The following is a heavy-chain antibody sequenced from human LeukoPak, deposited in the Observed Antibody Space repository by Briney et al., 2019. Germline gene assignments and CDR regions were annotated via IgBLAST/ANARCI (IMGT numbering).Heavy chain of an antibody. Sequence: GESLKISCKGSGYSFTSHWIGWVRQMPGKGLEWTGIVNPDDSDTIYSPSFQGQVTISADESITTAYLQWSSLKASDTAMYYCARLRWPRGGRSSFDYWGQGALVTVSS. CDR1: GYSFTSHW. D-gene: IGHD3-10*01. V-gene: IGHV5-51*01. CDR3: ARLRWPRGGRSSFDY. J-gene: IGHJ4*02. CDR2: VNPDDSDT.